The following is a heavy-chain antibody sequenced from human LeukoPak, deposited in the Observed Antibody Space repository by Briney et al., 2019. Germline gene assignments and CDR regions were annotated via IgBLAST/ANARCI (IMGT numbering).Heavy chain of an antibody. CDR1: GFTFSSYA. J-gene: IGHJ4*02. CDR3: AKEYYYDSSGYYWVDY. V-gene: IGHV3-64*01. D-gene: IGHD3-22*01. CDR2: ISSNGGST. Sequence: GGSLRLSCAASGFTFSSYAMHWVRQAPGKGLEYVSAISSNGGSTYYANSVKGRFTISRDNSKNTLYLQMGSLRAEDTAVYYCAKEYYYDSSGYYWVDYWGQGTLVTVSS.